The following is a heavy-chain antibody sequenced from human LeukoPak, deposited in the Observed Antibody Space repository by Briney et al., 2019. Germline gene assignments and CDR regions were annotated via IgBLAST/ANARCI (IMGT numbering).Heavy chain of an antibody. Sequence: PSETLSLTCSVSGGSISSSSYYWSRIRQHPGKGLEWIGYIYYSGSTYYNPSLKSRVTISVDTSKNQFSLKLSSVTAADTAVYYCARDLEDYDSSGYDAFDIWGQGTMVTVSS. CDR1: GGSISSSSYY. CDR3: ARDLEDYDSSGYDAFDI. J-gene: IGHJ3*02. CDR2: IYYSGST. D-gene: IGHD3-22*01. V-gene: IGHV4-31*03.